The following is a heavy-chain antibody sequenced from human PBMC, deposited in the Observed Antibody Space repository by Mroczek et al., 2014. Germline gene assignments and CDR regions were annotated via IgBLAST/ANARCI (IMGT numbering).Heavy chain of an antibody. CDR3: ARQLVRGYSSSWTRGIDY. CDR2: TYYRSKWYN. CDR1: GDSVSSNSAA. V-gene: IGHV6-1*01. J-gene: IGHJ4*02. D-gene: IGHD6-13*01. Sequence: QVQLVQSGPGLVKPSQTLSLTCAISGDSVSSNSAAWNWIRQSPSRGLEWLGRTYYRSKWYNDYAVSVKSRITINPDTSKNQFSLQLNSVTPEDTAVYYCARQLVRGYSSSWTRGIDYWGQGTLVTVSS.